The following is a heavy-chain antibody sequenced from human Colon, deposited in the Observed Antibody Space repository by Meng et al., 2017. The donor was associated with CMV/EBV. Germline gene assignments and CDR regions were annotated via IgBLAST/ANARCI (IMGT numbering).Heavy chain of an antibody. CDR2: IYWDDDK. Sequence: FSVTTTGVGAAWIRQPPGKALEWLALIYWDDDKRYSPSLKSRLTLTKDTSKNQVVLTMTNLDPGDTATYYCAHSPYYYDSRGYYFFDFWGPGTLVTVSS. CDR3: AHSPYYYDSRGYYFFDF. D-gene: IGHD3-22*01. V-gene: IGHV2-5*02. J-gene: IGHJ4*02. CDR1: FSVTTTGVG.